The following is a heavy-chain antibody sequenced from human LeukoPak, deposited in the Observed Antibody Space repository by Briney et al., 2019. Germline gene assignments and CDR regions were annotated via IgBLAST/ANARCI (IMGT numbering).Heavy chain of an antibody. J-gene: IGHJ4*02. D-gene: IGHD6-13*01. CDR2: ISSSSSTI. V-gene: IGHV3-48*04. CDR1: GFTFSSYS. Sequence: GRSLRLSCAASGFTFSSYSMNWVRQAPGKGLEWVSYISSSSSTIYYADSVKGRFTISRDNAKNSLYLQMNSLRAEDTAVYYCARGVYLAAAGKVFDYWGQGTLVTVSS. CDR3: ARGVYLAAAGKVFDY.